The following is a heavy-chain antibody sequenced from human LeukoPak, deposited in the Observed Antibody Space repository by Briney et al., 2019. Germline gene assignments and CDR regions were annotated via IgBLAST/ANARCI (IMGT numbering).Heavy chain of an antibody. V-gene: IGHV4-39*01. Sequence: SETLSLTCTVSGVPISGGRYYWGWIRQPPGKGLEWIGSVYYNGDTLDNPSLKSRVILSVDMSKNQFSVELTSVTAAETAVYYCARHASGVFDYWGLGILVTVSS. CDR2: VYYNGDT. CDR1: GVPISGGRYY. CDR3: ARHASGVFDY. D-gene: IGHD3-3*01. J-gene: IGHJ4*02.